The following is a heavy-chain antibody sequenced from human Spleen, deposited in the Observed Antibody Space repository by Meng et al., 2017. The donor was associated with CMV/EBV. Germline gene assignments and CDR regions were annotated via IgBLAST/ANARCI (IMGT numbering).Heavy chain of an antibody. V-gene: IGHV1-2*02. CDR1: GGTFSSYA. CDR2: IHPNTGGT. D-gene: IGHD3-10*01. Sequence: ASVKVSCKASGGTFSSYAISWVRQAPGQGLEWMGWIHPNTGGTNYAQNFQGRVTMTRDTSTSTVYMELSSLGSEDTAVYYCARDRGSGSYLSYYYSAMDVWGQGTTVTVSS. CDR3: ARDRGSGSYLSYYYSAMDV. J-gene: IGHJ6*02.